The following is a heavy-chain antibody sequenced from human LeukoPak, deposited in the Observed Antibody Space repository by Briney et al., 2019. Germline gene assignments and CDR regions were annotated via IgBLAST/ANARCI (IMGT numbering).Heavy chain of an antibody. Sequence: GESLKISCKGSGYSFTNYWIAWVRQMPGKGLEWMGIIYPGDSDTRYSPSFQGQVTISADESIRTAYLQWRSLKASDTAIYYCARQEGFDFWSGYYTGYYSGMDVWGQGTTVTVSS. CDR1: GYSFTNYW. CDR3: ARQEGFDFWSGYYTGYYSGMDV. D-gene: IGHD3-3*01. CDR2: IYPGDSDT. J-gene: IGHJ6*02. V-gene: IGHV5-51*01.